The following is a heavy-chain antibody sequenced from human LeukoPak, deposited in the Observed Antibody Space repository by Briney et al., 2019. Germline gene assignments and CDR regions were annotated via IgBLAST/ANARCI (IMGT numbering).Heavy chain of an antibody. J-gene: IGHJ4*02. CDR1: GYSISSGYY. V-gene: IGHV4-38-2*01. CDR3: ARQGFVPSPLDY. Sequence: SETLSLTCAVSGYSISSGYYWGWIRQPPGKGLEWIGSICHSGSTYYNPSLKSRVTISVDTSKNQFSLKLSSVTAADTAVYYCARQGFVPSPLDYWGQGTLVTVSS. CDR2: ICHSGST. D-gene: IGHD3-10*01.